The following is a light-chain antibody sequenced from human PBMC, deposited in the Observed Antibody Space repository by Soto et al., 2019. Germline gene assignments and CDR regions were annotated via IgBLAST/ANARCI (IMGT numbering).Light chain of an antibody. Sequence: QSVLTQPPSVSAAPGQKVTISCSGSSSNIGKNDVSWYRQLPGTAPKLLIYDNTKRPSGIPDRFSGSKSGTSATLGITGLQTEDEADYYCGTWDSGLSAVVFGGGTKLTVL. CDR1: SSNIGKND. V-gene: IGLV1-51*01. CDR2: DNT. J-gene: IGLJ2*01. CDR3: GTWDSGLSAVV.